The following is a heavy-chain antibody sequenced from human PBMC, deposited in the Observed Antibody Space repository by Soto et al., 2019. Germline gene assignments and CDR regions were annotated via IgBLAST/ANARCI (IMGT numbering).Heavy chain of an antibody. Sequence: EVQLVESGGGLVKPGGSLRLSCAASGFTFSSYSMNWVRQAPGKGLEWVSSISSSSSYVYYADSVKGRFTISRDNAKNSLYLQMNSLTAEDTAVYYCARDRHETTALAPYNLFESWGQGTLVTVS. CDR2: ISSSSSYV. CDR1: GFTFSSYS. J-gene: IGHJ5*01. D-gene: IGHD1-1*01. V-gene: IGHV3-21*01. CDR3: ARDRHETTALAPYNLFES.